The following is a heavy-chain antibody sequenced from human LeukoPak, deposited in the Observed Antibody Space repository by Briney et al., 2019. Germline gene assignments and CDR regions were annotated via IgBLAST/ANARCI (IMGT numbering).Heavy chain of an antibody. Sequence: PSETLSLTCSVPGGSISSHYWNWIRQPPGKGLEWIGFIDDSGNTNYNPSLKSRVTISVDTSKNQFSLKLSSVTAADTAVYYCARGSGSPPHYYGMDVWGQGTTVTVSS. V-gene: IGHV4-59*11. J-gene: IGHJ6*02. CDR2: IDDSGNT. D-gene: IGHD3-10*01. CDR1: GGSISSHY. CDR3: ARGSGSPPHYYGMDV.